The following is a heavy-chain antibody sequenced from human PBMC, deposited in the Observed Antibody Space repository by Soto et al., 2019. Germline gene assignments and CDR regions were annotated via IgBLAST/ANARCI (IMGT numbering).Heavy chain of an antibody. J-gene: IGHJ3*02. CDR2: IGTAGDT. D-gene: IGHD6-19*01. Sequence: GGSLRLSCAASGFTFSSYDMHWVRQATGKGLEWVSAIGTAGDTYYPGSVKGRFTISRENAKNSLYLQMNSLRAGDTAVYYCARGYSRLAEQWLLPRFNYAFDIWGQGTMVTVSS. CDR3: ARGYSRLAEQWLLPRFNYAFDI. CDR1: GFTFSSYD. V-gene: IGHV3-13*01.